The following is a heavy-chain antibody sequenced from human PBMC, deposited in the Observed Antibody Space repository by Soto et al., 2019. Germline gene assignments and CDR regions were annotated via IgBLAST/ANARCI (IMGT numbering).Heavy chain of an antibody. V-gene: IGHV3-30*18. CDR2: ISYDGSNK. CDR3: AKGAGEETRF. J-gene: IGHJ4*02. D-gene: IGHD3-10*01. Sequence: QVQLVESGGGVVQPGRSLRLSCAASGFTFSSYGRHWVRQAPGKGLEWVAVISYDGSNKYYADSVKGRFTISRDNSKNTLYLQMNSLRAEDTAVYHCAKGAGEETRFWGPGTLFTVSS. CDR1: GFTFSSYG.